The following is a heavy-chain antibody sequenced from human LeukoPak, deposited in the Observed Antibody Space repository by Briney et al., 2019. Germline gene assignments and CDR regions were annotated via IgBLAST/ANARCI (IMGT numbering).Heavy chain of an antibody. V-gene: IGHV4-38-2*02. CDR3: ARDGGSGWWNY. D-gene: IGHD6-13*01. J-gene: IGHJ4*02. CDR1: GYSISSGYY. CDR2: IYHSGST. Sequence: SETLSLTCTVSGYSISSGYYWGWIRQPPGKGLEWIGSIYHSGSTYYNPSLKSRVTISVDTSKNQFSLKLSSVTAADTAVYYCARDGGSGWWNYWGQGTLVTVSS.